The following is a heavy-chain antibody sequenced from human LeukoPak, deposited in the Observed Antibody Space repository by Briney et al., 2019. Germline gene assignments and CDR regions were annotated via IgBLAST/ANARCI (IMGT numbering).Heavy chain of an antibody. Sequence: PGGSLRLSCAASGFTFSSYAMHWVRQAPGKGLEWVAVISYDGSNKYYADSVKGRFTISRDNAKNSLYLQMNSLRAEDTAVYYCARGAVAGTSVGGNFDYWGQGTPVTVSS. J-gene: IGHJ4*02. CDR1: GFTFSSYA. CDR2: ISYDGSNK. D-gene: IGHD6-19*01. V-gene: IGHV3-30-3*01. CDR3: ARGAVAGTSVGGNFDY.